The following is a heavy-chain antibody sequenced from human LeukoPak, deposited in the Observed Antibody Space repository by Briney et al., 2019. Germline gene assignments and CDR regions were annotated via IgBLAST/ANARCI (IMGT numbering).Heavy chain of an antibody. CDR3: ARPPFQGEHYDYYMDV. Sequence: GGSLRLSCAASGFTFSSYTMIWVRQAPGKGLEWVASISGRGESTNYADSVKGRFTISRDNSQNTLHLQMNSLRAEDTAGYYCARPPFQGEHYDYYMDVWGKGTTVTVSS. J-gene: IGHJ6*03. V-gene: IGHV3-23*01. D-gene: IGHD2-21*01. CDR1: GFTFSSYT. CDR2: ISGRGEST.